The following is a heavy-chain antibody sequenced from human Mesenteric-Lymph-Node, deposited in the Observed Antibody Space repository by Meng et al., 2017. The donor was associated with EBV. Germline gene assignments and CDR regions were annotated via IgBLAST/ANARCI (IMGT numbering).Heavy chain of an antibody. V-gene: IGHV2-5*02. CDR3: AQTEGVIDVCYVY. J-gene: IGHJ4*02. D-gene: IGHD3-16*02. CDR1: GSSFSSSVVG. CDR2: IYSDDDK. Sequence: QIHLKESRPKLGKPTQTPTLSCTFSGSSFSSSVVGVGWIRQPQGQALEWDAVIYSDDDKRYRPSLKSRLTITKVTTKTQVVLIMANMDPVDTATYYCAQTEGVIDVCYVYWGQGILVTVSS.